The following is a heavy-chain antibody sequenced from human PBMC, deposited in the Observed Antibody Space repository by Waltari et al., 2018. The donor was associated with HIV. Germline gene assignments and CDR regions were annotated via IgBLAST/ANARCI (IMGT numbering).Heavy chain of an antibody. J-gene: IGHJ2*01. Sequence: QVQLVQSGAEVKKPGASVKVSCKASGYTFTSYAMHWVRPAPGQRLEWMGWINAGNGNTKYSQKFQGRVTITRDTSASTAYMELSSLRSEDTAVYYCARGGAYCGGDCYRAYWYFDLWGRGTLVTVSS. CDR1: GYTFTSYA. V-gene: IGHV1-3*01. CDR3: ARGGAYCGGDCYRAYWYFDL. CDR2: INAGNGNT. D-gene: IGHD2-21*02.